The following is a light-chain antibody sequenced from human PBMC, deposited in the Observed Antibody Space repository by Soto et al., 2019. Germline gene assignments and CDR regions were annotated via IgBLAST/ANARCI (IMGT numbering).Light chain of an antibody. CDR1: QSISSY. Sequence: DIQMTQSPSSLSASVGDRVTITCRASQSISSYLNWYQQKPGKAPKLLIYAASSLQSVVPSRFSGSGSGTDFTLTISCLQPEDFSSYDCQQSYCTPITFGQGTRLEIK. CDR2: AAS. CDR3: QQSYCTPIT. V-gene: IGKV1-39*01. J-gene: IGKJ5*01.